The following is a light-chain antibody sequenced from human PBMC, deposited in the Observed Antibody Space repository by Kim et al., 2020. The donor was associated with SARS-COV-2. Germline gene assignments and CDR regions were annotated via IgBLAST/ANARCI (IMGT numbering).Light chain of an antibody. CDR2: LGS. CDR3: MQTLQTPWT. CDR1: QSLLNSNGFNY. J-gene: IGKJ1*01. V-gene: IGKV2-28*01. Sequence: DIVMTQSPLSLPVTPGEPASISCRSSQSLLNSNGFNYLHWYLQKPGKSPQVLIYLGSDRATGVPDRFSGGGSGSDFTLKISRVEAEDVGVYFCMQTLQTPWTFGQGTKVDIK.